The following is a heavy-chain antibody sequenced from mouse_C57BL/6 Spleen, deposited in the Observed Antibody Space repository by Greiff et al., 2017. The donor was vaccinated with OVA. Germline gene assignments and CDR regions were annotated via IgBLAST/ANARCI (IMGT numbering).Heavy chain of an antibody. Sequence: EVMLVESGGDLVKPGGSLKLSCAASGFTFSSYGMSWVRQTPDKRLEWVATISSGGSYTYYPDSVKGRFTISRDNAKNTLYLQMSSLKSEDTAMYYCARQRALYYGSSYEYFDVWGTGTTVTVSS. CDR3: ARQRALYYGSSYEYFDV. J-gene: IGHJ1*03. D-gene: IGHD1-1*01. V-gene: IGHV5-6*01. CDR1: GFTFSSYG. CDR2: ISSGGSYT.